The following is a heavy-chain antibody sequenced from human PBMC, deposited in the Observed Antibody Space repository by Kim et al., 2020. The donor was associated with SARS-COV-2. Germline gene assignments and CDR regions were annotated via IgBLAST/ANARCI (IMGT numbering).Heavy chain of an antibody. CDR3: AKDISGGVLDYYYGMDV. V-gene: IGHV3-9*01. D-gene: IGHD3-3*01. CDR1: GFTFDDYA. CDR2: ISWNSGSI. Sequence: GGSLRLSCAASGFTFDDYAMHWVRQAPGKGLEWVSGISWNSGSIGYADSVKGRFTISRDNAKNSLYLQMNSLRAEDTALYYCAKDISGGVLDYYYGMDVWGQGTTVTVSS. J-gene: IGHJ6*02.